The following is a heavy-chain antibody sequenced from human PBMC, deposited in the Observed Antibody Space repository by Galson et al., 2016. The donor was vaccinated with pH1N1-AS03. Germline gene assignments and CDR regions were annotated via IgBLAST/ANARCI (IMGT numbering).Heavy chain of an antibody. V-gene: IGHV1-2*04. CDR3: AREMLTVTKSFDS. Sequence: SVKVSCKASGYTFTAYYIHWVRQAPGQGLEWVGCINSNTGDTDYAQEFGGLVTMTRDTSISTVYMELSRLRPDDSAEYYCAREMLTVTKSFDSWGQGTLVTVAS. D-gene: IGHD1-20*01. CDR1: GYTFTAYY. J-gene: IGHJ4*02. CDR2: INSNTGDT.